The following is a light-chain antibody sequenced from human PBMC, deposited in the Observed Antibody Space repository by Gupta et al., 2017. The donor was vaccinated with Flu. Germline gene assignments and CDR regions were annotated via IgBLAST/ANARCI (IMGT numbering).Light chain of an antibody. CDR1: GWANHD. CDR3: HSEARGSTNYV. J-gene: IGLJ3*02. V-gene: IGLV3-25*03. CDR2: SDS. Sequence: AASNTCSEDGWANHDVYRHQQRKGQAHVLLVYSDSGRPTGIAERFCVSGSGTRATLNLTGARAEDEDDYYCHSEARGSTNYVFGGGTKLTVL.